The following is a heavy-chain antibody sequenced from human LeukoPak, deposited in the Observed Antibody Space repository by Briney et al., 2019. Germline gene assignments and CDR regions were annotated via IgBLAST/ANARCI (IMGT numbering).Heavy chain of an antibody. CDR1: GGSISSYY. J-gene: IGHJ4*02. CDR3: ARDKCNSTTCPKYFDY. V-gene: IGHV4-4*07. CDR2: IYTSGST. D-gene: IGHD2-2*01. Sequence: PSETLSLTCTVSGGSISSYYWSWLRQPAGKGLEWIGRIYTSGSTNYNPSLKSRVTISVDTSKNQFSLKLTSVTAADTAVYYCARDKCNSTTCPKYFDYWGQGTLVTVSS.